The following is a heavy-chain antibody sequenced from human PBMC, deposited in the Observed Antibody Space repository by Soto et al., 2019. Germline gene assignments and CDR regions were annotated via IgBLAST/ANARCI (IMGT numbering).Heavy chain of an antibody. CDR1: GFTFCNAW. CDR2: IKGEADGGTT. V-gene: IGHV3-15*01. D-gene: IGHD3-22*01. CDR3: TTGLSNGYYNFDY. Sequence: WGSLRLSCAAPGFTFCNAWMSLVRQAPGKGLEWVGRIKGEADGGTTDYAAPVKGRITISRDHSKDTLYLHMNSLKTEDTAVYYCTTGLSNGYYNFDYWGQGT. J-gene: IGHJ4*02.